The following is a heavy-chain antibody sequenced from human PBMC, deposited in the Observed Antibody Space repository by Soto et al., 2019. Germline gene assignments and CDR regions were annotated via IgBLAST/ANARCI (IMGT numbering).Heavy chain of an antibody. Sequence: SETLSLTCTVSGGSISSSNYYWGWIRQPPGKGLEWIGSIYYSGSTSYNSSLKSRVTISVDTSKNQFSLRLSSVTAADTAVYYCASPALGAFDMWGQGTMVTVSS. CDR3: ASPALGAFDM. CDR2: IYYSGST. J-gene: IGHJ3*02. V-gene: IGHV4-39*01. CDR1: GGSISSSNYY. D-gene: IGHD3-16*01.